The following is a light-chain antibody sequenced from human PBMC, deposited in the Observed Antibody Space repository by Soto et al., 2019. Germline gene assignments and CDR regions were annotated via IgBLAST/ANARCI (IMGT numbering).Light chain of an antibody. J-gene: IGKJ4*01. V-gene: IGKV3-11*01. CDR1: QSVSSY. Sequence: IVLTQSPATLSLSPGERATLSCRARQSVSSYLAWYQQKPGQAPRLLIYDTSNRATGIPARFSGSGSGTDSTLSISSLEPEDFAVYYCEQRSNWPLTFGGGTKVDIK. CDR3: EQRSNWPLT. CDR2: DTS.